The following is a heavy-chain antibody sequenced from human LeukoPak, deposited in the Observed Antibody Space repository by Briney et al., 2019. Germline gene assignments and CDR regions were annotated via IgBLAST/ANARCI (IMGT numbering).Heavy chain of an antibody. CDR2: IDSRSTNI. V-gene: IGHV3-48*03. J-gene: IGHJ3*02. Sequence: GGSLRLSCRASGFIFSSSEMSWVRQAPGKGLEWVAYIDSRSTNIQHPDSVRGRFTVSRDNAKDSVYLQMSSLRVEDTALYYCVREAPTDAFDIWGQGTMVTISS. CDR3: VREAPTDAFDI. D-gene: IGHD4-17*01. CDR1: GFIFSSSE.